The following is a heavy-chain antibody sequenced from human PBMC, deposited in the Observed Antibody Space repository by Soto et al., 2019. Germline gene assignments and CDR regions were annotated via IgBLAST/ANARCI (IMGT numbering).Heavy chain of an antibody. CDR3: ARDCSSTSCYLVYYYYGMDV. V-gene: IGHV1-69*06. CDR1: GGTFSSYA. D-gene: IGHD2-2*01. Sequence: QVQLVQSGAEVKKPGSSVKVSCKASGGTFSSYAISWVRQAPGQGLEWMGGIIPIFGTANYAQKFQGRVTITEDKSTSTAYMELSSLRSEDTAVYYCARDCSSTSCYLVYYYYGMDVWGQGTTVTVSS. CDR2: IIPIFGTA. J-gene: IGHJ6*02.